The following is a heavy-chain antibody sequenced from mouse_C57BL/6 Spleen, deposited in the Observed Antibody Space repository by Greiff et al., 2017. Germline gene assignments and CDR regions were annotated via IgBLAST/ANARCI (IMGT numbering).Heavy chain of an antibody. CDR3: AREVGWDDGYLYAMDY. J-gene: IGHJ4*01. Sequence: QVQLQQPGAELVKPGASVKLSCKASGYTFTSYWMPWVKQRPGRGLEWIGRIDPNSGGTKYNEKFKSKATLTVDKPSSTAYMQLSSLTSEDSAVYYCAREVGWDDGYLYAMDYWGQGTSVTVSS. CDR1: GYTFTSYW. V-gene: IGHV1-72*01. CDR2: IDPNSGGT. D-gene: IGHD2-3*01.